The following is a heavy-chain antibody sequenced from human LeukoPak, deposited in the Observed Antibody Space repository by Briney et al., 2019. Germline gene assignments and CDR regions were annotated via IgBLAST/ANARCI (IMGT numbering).Heavy chain of an antibody. Sequence: GGFLRLSCAASGFTFDDYAMHWVRQAPGKGLEWVSGISWNSGSIGYADSVKGRFTISRDNAKNSLFLQMNSLRGEDTAVYYCARIPYSSSLTDAFDIWGQGTMVTVYS. D-gene: IGHD6-6*01. CDR2: ISWNSGSI. J-gene: IGHJ3*02. CDR3: ARIPYSSSLTDAFDI. V-gene: IGHV3-9*01. CDR1: GFTFDDYA.